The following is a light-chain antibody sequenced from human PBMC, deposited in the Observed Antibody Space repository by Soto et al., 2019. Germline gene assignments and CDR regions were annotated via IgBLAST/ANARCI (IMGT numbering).Light chain of an antibody. J-gene: IGLJ1*01. CDR3: TSLTTSRLYV. CDR1: GNDIGAYDY. Sequence: PTSVSGSPGQSIAIPCTGNGNDIGAYDYVSWYQQHPGKAPRLLIHGVRNRPPGISSRFSGFKSGLTASLTISGLQAEEEADYYCTSLTTSRLYVFGTGTKLTVL. CDR2: GVR. V-gene: IGLV2-14*01.